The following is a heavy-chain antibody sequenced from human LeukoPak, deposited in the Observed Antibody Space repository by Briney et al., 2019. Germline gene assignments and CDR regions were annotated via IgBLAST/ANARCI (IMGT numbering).Heavy chain of an antibody. CDR3: AKAYYYGSGMGYFDY. CDR2: ISYDGSNK. CDR1: GFTFSSYG. V-gene: IGHV3-30*18. Sequence: PGGSLRLSCAASGFTFSSYGMHWVRQAPGKGLEWVAVISYDGSNKYYADSVKGRFTISRDNSKNTLYLQMNSLRAEDTAVYYCAKAYYYGSGMGYFDYWGQGTLVTVSS. J-gene: IGHJ4*02. D-gene: IGHD3-10*01.